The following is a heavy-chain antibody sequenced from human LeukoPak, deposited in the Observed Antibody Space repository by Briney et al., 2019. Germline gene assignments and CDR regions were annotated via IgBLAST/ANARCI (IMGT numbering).Heavy chain of an antibody. J-gene: IGHJ3*02. CDR1: GFTVSSNY. V-gene: IGHV3-53*01. CDR3: AKVIVTGYYDAFDI. D-gene: IGHD3-9*01. CDR2: IYNGGST. Sequence: GGSLRLSCAASGFTVSSNYMSWVRQAPGKGLEWVSVIYNGGSTHYADSVKGRFTFSRDNSKNTLYLQMNSLRAEDTAVYYCAKVIVTGYYDAFDIWGQGTMVTVSS.